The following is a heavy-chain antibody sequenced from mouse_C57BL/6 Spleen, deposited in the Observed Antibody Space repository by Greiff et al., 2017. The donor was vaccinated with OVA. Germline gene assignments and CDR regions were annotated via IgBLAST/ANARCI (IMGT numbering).Heavy chain of an antibody. CDR3: ARRDYYYGSSWYFDV. CDR2: INPSTGGT. CDR1: GYSFTGYY. V-gene: IGHV1-42*01. J-gene: IGHJ1*03. D-gene: IGHD1-1*01. Sequence: VQLQQSGPELVKPGASVKISCKASGYSFTGYYMNWVKQSPEKSLEWIGEINPSTGGTTYNQKFKAKATLTVDKSSSTAYMQLKSLTSEDSAVYYCARRDYYYGSSWYFDVWGTGTTVTVSS.